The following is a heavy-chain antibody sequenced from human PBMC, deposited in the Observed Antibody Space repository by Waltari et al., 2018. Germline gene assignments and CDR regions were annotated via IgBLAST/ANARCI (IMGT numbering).Heavy chain of an antibody. J-gene: IGHJ4*02. CDR3: VAPWTI. CDR1: GFAFSDAG. CDR2: IKDRRDGVTT. D-gene: IGHD3-3*01. V-gene: IGHV3-15*01. Sequence: EGQLVESGGGLVQPGGSVTLSCAASGFAFSDAGMSWVRQVPGRGLEWVGRIKDRRDGVTTDYATPVKGRFTISRDDSKNLLSLEMNSLKTDDTGVYYCVAPWTIWGQGTLVTVSS.